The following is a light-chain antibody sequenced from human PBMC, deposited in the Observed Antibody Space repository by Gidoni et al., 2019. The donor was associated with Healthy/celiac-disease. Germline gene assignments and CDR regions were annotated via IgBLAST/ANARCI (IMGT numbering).Light chain of an antibody. Sequence: EIVMTQSPATLSVSPGERDTLSCRASQSVSSNLAWYQQKPGQAPRLLIYGASTRATGIPARFSGSESGTEFTLTICSLQSEDFAVYSCQQYNNWLTFGGGTKVEI. CDR2: GAS. CDR1: QSVSSN. V-gene: IGKV3-15*01. J-gene: IGKJ4*01. CDR3: QQYNNWLT.